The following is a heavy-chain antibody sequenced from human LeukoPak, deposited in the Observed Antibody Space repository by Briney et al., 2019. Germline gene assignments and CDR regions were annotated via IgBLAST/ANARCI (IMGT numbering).Heavy chain of an antibody. CDR3: AKERDTAMVTIDY. CDR1: GFTFSSYG. D-gene: IGHD5-18*01. CDR2: IRYDGGNK. V-gene: IGHV3-30*02. Sequence: GGSLRLSCAASGFTFSSYGMHWVRQAPGKGLEWVAFIRYDGGNKYYADSVKGRFTISRDNSKNTLYLQMNSLRAEDTAVYYCAKERDTAMVTIDYWGQGTLVTVSS. J-gene: IGHJ4*02.